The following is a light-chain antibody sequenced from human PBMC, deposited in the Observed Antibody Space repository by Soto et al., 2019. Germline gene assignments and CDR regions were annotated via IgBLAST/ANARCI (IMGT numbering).Light chain of an antibody. J-gene: IGKJ1*01. CDR1: QNVLSD. V-gene: IGKV3-15*01. CDR3: QQYRSWPRT. CDR2: GAT. Sequence: EILLTQSPATLSVSPGETATLSCRASQNVLSDLAWYQQKPCQAPRLLVYGATIRATDAPAKFRGSGSGTEFRLTISSLQSEDFATYYCQQYRSWPRTFGQGSKVEI.